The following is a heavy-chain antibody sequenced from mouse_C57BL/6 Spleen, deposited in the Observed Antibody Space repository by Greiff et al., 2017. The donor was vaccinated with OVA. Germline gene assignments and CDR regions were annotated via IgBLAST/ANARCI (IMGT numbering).Heavy chain of an antibody. CDR3: ASSLSAAQATHYFDY. D-gene: IGHD3-2*02. CDR1: GYTFTSYG. Sequence: QVQLQQSGAELARPGASVKLSCKASGYTFTSYGISWVKQRTGQGLEWIGEIYPRSGNTYYNEKFKGKATLTADKSSSTAYMELRSLTSEDSAVYFCASSLSAAQATHYFDYWGQGTTLTVSS. J-gene: IGHJ2*01. V-gene: IGHV1-81*01. CDR2: IYPRSGNT.